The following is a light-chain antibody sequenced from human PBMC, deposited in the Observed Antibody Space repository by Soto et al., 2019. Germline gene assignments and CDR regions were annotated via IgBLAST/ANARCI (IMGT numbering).Light chain of an antibody. CDR1: QSVSST. V-gene: IGKV3-15*01. CDR3: HQYNNWPPLT. Sequence: EIVMTQSPATMSVSTGERATLSCMASQSVSSTLAWYQQKLCQAPRLLIYVASTMATGTPARFSGSGSGTEFTLNFSSMQSEDFSVYYCHQYNNWPPLTFGGGTTVEIQ. CDR2: VAS. J-gene: IGKJ4*02.